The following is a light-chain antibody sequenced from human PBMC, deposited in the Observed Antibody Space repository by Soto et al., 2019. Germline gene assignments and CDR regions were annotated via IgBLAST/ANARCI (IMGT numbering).Light chain of an antibody. CDR2: GTS. CDR3: QQYGSMWT. CDR1: QSVSSY. J-gene: IGKJ1*01. V-gene: IGKV3-20*01. Sequence: EIVLTQSPATLSLSPGARATLSCRASQSVSSYLAWYQHTPGPAPRLVISGTSRRATGIPDRFSGSGSGTDFTLTINRLEPEDFAMYYCQQYGSMWTFGQGTKVDI.